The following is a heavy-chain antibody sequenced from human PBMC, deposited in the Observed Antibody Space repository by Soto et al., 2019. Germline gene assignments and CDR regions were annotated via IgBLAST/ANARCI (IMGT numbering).Heavy chain of an antibody. D-gene: IGHD6-13*01. CDR2: INPSGGST. CDR3: ARDHSYSSSWYGVANYYYYYGMDV. V-gene: IGHV1-46*01. J-gene: IGHJ6*02. Sequence: GASVKVSCKASGYTFTSYYMHWVRQAPGQGLEWMGIINPSGGSTSYAQKFQGRVIMTRDTSTSTVYMELSSLRSEDTAVYYCARDHSYSSSWYGVANYYYYYGMDVWGQGTTVTVSS. CDR1: GYTFTSYY.